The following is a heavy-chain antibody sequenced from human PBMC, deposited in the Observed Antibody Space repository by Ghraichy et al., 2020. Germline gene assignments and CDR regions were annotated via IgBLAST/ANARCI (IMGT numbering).Heavy chain of an antibody. CDR2: VYHSGGA. CDR3: AGPLTYSSSWPFDY. V-gene: IGHV4-39*07. CDR1: GGSISSSSYY. J-gene: IGHJ4*02. D-gene: IGHD6-13*01. Sequence: ESLSLTCTVSGGSISSSSYYWGWIRQPPGKGLEWIGSVYHSGGAYYNPSLKSRVTISVDTSKNQFSLKLSSVTAADTAVYYCAGPLTYSSSWPFDYWGQGTLVTVSS.